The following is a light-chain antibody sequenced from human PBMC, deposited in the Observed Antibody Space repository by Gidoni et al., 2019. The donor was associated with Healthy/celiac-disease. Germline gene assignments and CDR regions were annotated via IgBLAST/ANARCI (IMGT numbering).Light chain of an antibody. J-gene: IGKJ4*01. CDR3: QQSYSTPET. Sequence: DIQMTQSPSSLSASVGDRVTITCRASQSISNYLNWYQQKPGKAHKLLIYAASSLQSGVPSRFSGSGSGTDFTRTISSLQPEDFATYYWQQSYSTPETCGGGTKVEIK. CDR1: QSISNY. CDR2: AAS. V-gene: IGKV1-39*01.